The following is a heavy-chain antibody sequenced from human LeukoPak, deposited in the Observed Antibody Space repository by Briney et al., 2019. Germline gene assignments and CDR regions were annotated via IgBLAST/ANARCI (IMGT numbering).Heavy chain of an antibody. CDR2: IKQDGSEK. CDR1: GFTFSSYW. V-gene: IGHV3-7*01. J-gene: IGHJ4*02. CDR3: ARDRGRSGYDYFDY. D-gene: IGHD5-12*01. Sequence: GGSLRLSCAASGFTFSSYWMSWVRQAPGKGLEWLANIKQDGSEKYYVDSVKGRFTISRDNAKNSLYLQMNSLRAEDTAVYYCARDRGRSGYDYFDYWGQGTLVTVSS.